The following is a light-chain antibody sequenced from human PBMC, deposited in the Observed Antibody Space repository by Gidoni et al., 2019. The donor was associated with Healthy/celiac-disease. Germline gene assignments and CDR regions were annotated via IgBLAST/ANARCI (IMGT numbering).Light chain of an antibody. CDR3: QQSYSTLSIT. J-gene: IGKJ5*01. CDR1: QSISSY. V-gene: IGKV1-39*01. Sequence: DIQMTQSTSSLSASVGDRVTITCRASQSISSYLNWYQQKPGKAPKLLIYAASSLQSGVPSRFSGSGSGTDFTLTISSLQPEDFATYYCQQSYSTLSITFGQXTRLEIK. CDR2: AAS.